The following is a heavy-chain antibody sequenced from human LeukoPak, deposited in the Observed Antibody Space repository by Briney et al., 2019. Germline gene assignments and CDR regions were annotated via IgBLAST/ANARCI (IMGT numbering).Heavy chain of an antibody. CDR3: ATRPRRGGYNLMWWAAFDI. J-gene: IGHJ3*02. Sequence: GGSLRLSWAASGFTFSSYAMSWVRQAPGKGLEWVSAISGSGGSTYYADSVKGRFTISRDNSKNTLYLQMNSLRAEDTAVYYCATRPRRGGYNLMWWAAFDIWGQGTMVTVSS. CDR2: ISGSGGST. D-gene: IGHD5-24*01. CDR1: GFTFSSYA. V-gene: IGHV3-23*01.